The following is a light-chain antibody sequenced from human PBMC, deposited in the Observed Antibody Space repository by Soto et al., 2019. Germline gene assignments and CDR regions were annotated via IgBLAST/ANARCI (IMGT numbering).Light chain of an antibody. CDR2: KAS. CDR3: QQYNSYPWT. V-gene: IGKV1-5*03. CDR1: QSISSW. J-gene: IGKJ1*01. Sequence: DIQMTQSPSTLSASVGDRVTITCRASQSISSWLAWYQQKPGKAPKLLIYKASSLESGVPSRFSVSGSGTEFNLTISSLQPDDFATDYCQQYNSYPWTFGQGTKLEIK.